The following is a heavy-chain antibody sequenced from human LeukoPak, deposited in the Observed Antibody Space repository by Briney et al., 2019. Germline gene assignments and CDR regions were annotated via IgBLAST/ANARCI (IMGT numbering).Heavy chain of an antibody. J-gene: IGHJ6*02. CDR2: ISAYNGNT. D-gene: IGHD5-18*01. V-gene: IGHV1-18*01. CDR1: GYTFTSYG. Sequence: EASVKVSCKASGYTFTSYGISWVRQAPGQGLEWMGWISAYNGNTNYAQKLQGRVTMTTDTSTSTAYMELRSLRSDDTAVYYCARVLQVDTAMASYYYYGMDVWGQGTTVTVSS. CDR3: ARVLQVDTAMASYYYYGMDV.